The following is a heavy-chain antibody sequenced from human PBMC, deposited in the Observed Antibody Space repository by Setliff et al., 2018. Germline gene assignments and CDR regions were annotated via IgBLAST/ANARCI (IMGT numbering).Heavy chain of an antibody. CDR1: GFTFSSYA. V-gene: IGHV3-23*01. D-gene: IGHD3-22*01. CDR2: ISGRGDST. J-gene: IGHJ4*02. CDR3: AGVPHYYDSSGFSYYFDY. Sequence: GGSLRLSCAASGFTFSSYAMTWVRQAPGKGLERVSAISGRGDSTFYEDAVKGRFTISRDNAKNSLYLQMNSLRAEDTAVYYCAGVPHYYDSSGFSYYFDYWGQGTLVTVSS.